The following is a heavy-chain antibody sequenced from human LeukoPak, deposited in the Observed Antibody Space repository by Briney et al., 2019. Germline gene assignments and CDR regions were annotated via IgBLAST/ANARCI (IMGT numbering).Heavy chain of an antibody. CDR3: ARGRSSSSAFDY. J-gene: IGHJ4*02. CDR2: ISAYNGNT. Sequence: AAVKDSFKASGYAFTSYGISRVRQAPGQGPEGVGWISAYNGNTNYAQKLQGRVTMTTDTSTSTAYMELRSLRSDDTAVYYCARGRSSSSAFDYWGQGTLVTVSS. CDR1: GYAFTSYG. D-gene: IGHD6-6*01. V-gene: IGHV1-18*01.